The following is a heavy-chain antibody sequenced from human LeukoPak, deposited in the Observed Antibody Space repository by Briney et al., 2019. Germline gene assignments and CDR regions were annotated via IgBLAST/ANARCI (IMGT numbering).Heavy chain of an antibody. CDR3: PKGPKGMIVAVTTYDY. CDR1: GFTFSSSA. Sequence: GGSLRLSCEASGFTFSSSAMSWVRQAPGKGLEWVSGISVSGGSTYYADSVKGRFTISRDNSKNTLYLQMNNLRAEDTAVYYCPKGPKGMIVAVTTYDYWGQGTLVTVSS. D-gene: IGHD3-22*01. J-gene: IGHJ4*02. CDR2: ISVSGGST. V-gene: IGHV3-23*01.